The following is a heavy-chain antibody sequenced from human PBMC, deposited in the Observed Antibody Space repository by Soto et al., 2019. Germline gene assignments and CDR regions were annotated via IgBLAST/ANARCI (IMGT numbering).Heavy chain of an antibody. Sequence: QVQLVESGGGVVQPGTSLRLSCAASGFTFKTHAMHWVRQAPGKGLEWMAVIAYDGNEKFYADSVKGRFTISRDNSKNALYLQVNTLRNEDTAVYYCGKDVGDYVPYYYGVDVWGQGTIVTVSS. D-gene: IGHD1-26*01. J-gene: IGHJ6*02. CDR2: IAYDGNEK. V-gene: IGHV3-30*18. CDR3: GKDVGDYVPYYYGVDV. CDR1: GFTFKTHA.